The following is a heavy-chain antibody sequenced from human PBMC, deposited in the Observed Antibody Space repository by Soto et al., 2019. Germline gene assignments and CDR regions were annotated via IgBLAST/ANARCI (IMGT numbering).Heavy chain of an antibody. CDR2: INCDSGVT. CDR1: EYIFTAYY. J-gene: IGHJ4*02. V-gene: IGHV1-2*04. Sequence: QVQLVQSGAEVKKPGASVRVSCKASEYIFTAYYMHWVRQAPGQGLEWMGWINCDSGVTNYAQKFQGWVTMTRDTSISTAYMELNRLTSDDTAVYYCARGAIVATISLDSWGQGTLVTVSS. D-gene: IGHD5-12*01. CDR3: ARGAIVATISLDS.